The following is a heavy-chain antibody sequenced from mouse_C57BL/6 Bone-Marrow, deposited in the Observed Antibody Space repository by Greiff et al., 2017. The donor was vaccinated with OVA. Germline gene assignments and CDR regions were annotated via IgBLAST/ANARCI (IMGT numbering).Heavy chain of an antibody. V-gene: IGHV14-4*01. CDR1: GFNIKDDY. CDR3: TTDDYGYDEAWFAY. J-gene: IGHJ3*01. D-gene: IGHD2-2*01. CDR2: IDPENGDT. Sequence: VQLQQSGAELVRPGASVKLSCTASGFNIKDDYMHWVKQRPEQGLEWIGWIDPENGDTEYASKFQGKATITADTSSNTAYLQLSSLTSEDTAVYYYTTDDYGYDEAWFAYWGQGTLVTVSA.